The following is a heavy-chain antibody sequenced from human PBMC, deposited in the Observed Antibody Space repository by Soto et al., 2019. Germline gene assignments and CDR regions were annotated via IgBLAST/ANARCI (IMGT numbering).Heavy chain of an antibody. CDR3: ARQVVDGTVAGSGSFDY. Sequence: SETLSLTCAVSGGSISSSSYYWVWIRQPPGRGLEWIGSFYYSGSTYYNPSLKSRVTISVDTSENQFSLKLSSVTAADTAVYYCARQVVDGTVAGSGSFDYWGQGTLVTVSS. CDR1: GGSISSSSYY. CDR2: FYYSGST. V-gene: IGHV4-39*01. D-gene: IGHD3-10*01. J-gene: IGHJ4*02.